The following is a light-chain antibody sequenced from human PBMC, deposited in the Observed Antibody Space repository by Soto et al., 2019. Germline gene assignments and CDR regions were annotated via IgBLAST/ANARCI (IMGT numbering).Light chain of an antibody. J-gene: IGLJ2*01. CDR2: EVS. CDR3: CSYAGSNVL. CDR1: SSDVGGYKY. Sequence: QSALTQPPSASGSPGQSVTISCTGTSSDVGGYKYVSWYQQHPGKAPKVMIYEVSKRPSGVPDRFSGSKSGNTASLTVSGLQAEDEADYYCCSYAGSNVLFGGGTKVTVL. V-gene: IGLV2-8*01.